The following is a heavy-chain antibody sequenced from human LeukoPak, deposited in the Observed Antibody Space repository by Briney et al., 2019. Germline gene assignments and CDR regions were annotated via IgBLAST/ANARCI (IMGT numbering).Heavy chain of an antibody. CDR3: VRGAYPSP. Sequence: GASVKVSCKASGYSFTSYDMNWVRQAPGQGPEWMAWMNPGTNKRVFAQKFQGRVTLTSDSSISTAYMEMTSLTTDDTAVYYCVRGAYPSPWGQGTLVTVSS. V-gene: IGHV1-8*01. CDR2: MNPGTNKR. J-gene: IGHJ4*02. CDR1: GYSFTSYD.